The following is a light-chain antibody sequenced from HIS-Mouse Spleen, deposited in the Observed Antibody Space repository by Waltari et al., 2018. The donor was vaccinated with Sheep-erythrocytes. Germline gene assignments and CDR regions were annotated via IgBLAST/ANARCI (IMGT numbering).Light chain of an antibody. Sequence: AIQMTQSPSSLSVSVVDRVTITCRASQGIRNDLGWYQQKPGNAPKLLIYAASSLQSGVPSRFSGSGSGTDFTLTISSLQPEDFATYYCLQDYNYPYTFGQGTKLEIK. V-gene: IGKV1-6*01. CDR3: LQDYNYPYT. J-gene: IGKJ2*01. CDR2: AAS. CDR1: QGIRND.